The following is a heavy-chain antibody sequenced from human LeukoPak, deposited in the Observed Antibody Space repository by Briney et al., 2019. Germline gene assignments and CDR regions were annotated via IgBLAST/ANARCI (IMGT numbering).Heavy chain of an antibody. CDR1: GYTFTSYA. J-gene: IGHJ3*02. Sequence: GASVKVSCKASGYTFTSYAMNRVRQAPGQGLEWMGWINTNTGNPTYAQGFTGRFVFSLDTSVSTAYLQVSSLKASDTAIYYCARPPTTYGVIHTFDIWGQGTMVTVSS. CDR2: INTNTGNP. V-gene: IGHV7-4-1*02. CDR3: ARPPTTYGVIHTFDI. D-gene: IGHD4-17*01.